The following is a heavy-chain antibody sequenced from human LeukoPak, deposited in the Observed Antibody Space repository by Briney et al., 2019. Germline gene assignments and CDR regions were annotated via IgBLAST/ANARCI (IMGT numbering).Heavy chain of an antibody. V-gene: IGHV3-30*04. CDR1: GFTFSNYA. Sequence: GGSLRLSCAASGFTFSNYAMYWVRQTPGKGLQWVALISYDGSNKYSADSVKGRFTISRDNSRNTLYLQMNSLRAEDTAVYYCARDRGWSQTYGSGTYGLDYWGQGTLVTVSS. J-gene: IGHJ4*02. CDR3: ARDRGWSQTYGSGTYGLDY. CDR2: ISYDGSNK. D-gene: IGHD3-10*01.